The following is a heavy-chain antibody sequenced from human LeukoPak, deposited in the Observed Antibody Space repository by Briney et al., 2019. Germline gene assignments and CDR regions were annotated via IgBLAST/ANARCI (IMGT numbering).Heavy chain of an antibody. CDR2: INHSGST. V-gene: IGHV4-34*01. CDR1: GGSFSGYY. CDR3: ARGAIGRTAASPRHTYYFDY. D-gene: IGHD6-6*01. J-gene: IGHJ4*02. Sequence: SETLSLTCAVYGGSFSGYYWSWIRQPPGKGLEWIGEINHSGSTNYNPSLKSRVTISVDTSKNQFSLKLSSVTAADTAVYYCARGAIGRTAASPRHTYYFDYWGQGTLVTVSS.